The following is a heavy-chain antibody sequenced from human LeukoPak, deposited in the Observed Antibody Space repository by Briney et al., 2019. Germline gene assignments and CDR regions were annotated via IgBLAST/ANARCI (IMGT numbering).Heavy chain of an antibody. CDR1: GGSFSGYY. CDR3: ARGPSRTGLRWFDP. D-gene: IGHD2-8*01. Sequence: PSETLSLTCAVYGGSFSGYYWSWIRQPPGKGLEWIGEINHSGSTNYNPSLKSRVTISVDTSKNQFSLKLSSVTAADTAVYYCARGPSRTGLRWFDPWGQGTLVTVSS. J-gene: IGHJ5*02. CDR2: INHSGST. V-gene: IGHV4-34*01.